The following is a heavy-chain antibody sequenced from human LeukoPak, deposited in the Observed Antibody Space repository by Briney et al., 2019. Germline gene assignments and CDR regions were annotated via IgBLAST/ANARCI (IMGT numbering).Heavy chain of an antibody. D-gene: IGHD6-13*01. J-gene: IGHJ5*02. CDR2: IYYSGST. V-gene: IGHV4-59*01. CDR1: GGSISSYY. CDR3: ARARYSSSWYRGRNWFDP. Sequence: SETLSLTCTVSGGSISSYYWSWIRQPPGKGLEWIGYIYYSGSTNYNPSLKSRVTISVDTSKNQFSLKLSSVTAADTAVYYCARARYSSSWYRGRNWFDPWGQGTLVTASS.